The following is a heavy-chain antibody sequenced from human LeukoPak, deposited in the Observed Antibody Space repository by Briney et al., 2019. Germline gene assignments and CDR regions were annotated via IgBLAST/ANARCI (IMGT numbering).Heavy chain of an antibody. CDR3: ARAVSFVGTRYFDWPIPSDWFDP. CDR1: GGSISSGSYY. V-gene: IGHV4-61*02. D-gene: IGHD3-9*01. Sequence: PSETLSLTCTVSGGSISSGSYYWSWIRQPAGKGLEWIGRIYTSGRTNYNPSLKSRVTISVDTSKNQFSLKLSSVTAADTAVYYCARAVSFVGTRYFDWPIPSDWFDPWGQGTLVTVSS. CDR2: IYTSGRT. J-gene: IGHJ5*02.